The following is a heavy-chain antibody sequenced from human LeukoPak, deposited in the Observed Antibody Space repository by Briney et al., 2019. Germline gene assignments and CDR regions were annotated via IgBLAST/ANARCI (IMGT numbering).Heavy chain of an antibody. CDR3: TTVLGCGGDCYSDYYYGMDV. D-gene: IGHD2-21*02. J-gene: IGHJ6*02. V-gene: IGHV3-33*01. CDR2: IWYDGSNK. Sequence: GRSLRLSCAASGFTFSSYGMHWVRQAPGKGLEWVAFIWYDGSNKYYADSVKGRFTISRDNSKNTLYLQMNSLRAEDTAVYYCTTVLGCGGDCYSDYYYGMDVWGQGTTVTVSS. CDR1: GFTFSSYG.